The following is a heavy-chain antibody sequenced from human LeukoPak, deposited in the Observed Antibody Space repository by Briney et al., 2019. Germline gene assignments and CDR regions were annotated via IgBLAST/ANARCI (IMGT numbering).Heavy chain of an antibody. CDR2: INAGNGNT. CDR3: ARELAFNRNWFDP. Sequence: ASVKVSCKASGYTFTGYAMHCVRQAPGQRLEWMGWINAGNGNTKYSQKFQGRVTITRDTSASTAYMELSSLRSEDTAVYYCARELAFNRNWFDPWGQGTLVTVSS. D-gene: IGHD3-3*02. J-gene: IGHJ5*02. CDR1: GYTFTGYA. V-gene: IGHV1-3*01.